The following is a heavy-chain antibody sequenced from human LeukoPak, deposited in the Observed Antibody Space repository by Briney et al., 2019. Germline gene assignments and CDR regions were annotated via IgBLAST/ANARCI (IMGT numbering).Heavy chain of an antibody. V-gene: IGHV3-23*01. CDR1: GFTFTSYS. J-gene: IGHJ4*02. Sequence: GGSLRLSCAASGFTFTSYSMNWVRQAPGKGLEWVSTISGGGGSTYYADSVKGRFTISRDNSQNTLYLQMNSLRVEDTAIYYCTRVFREYYQTDYWGQGTLVTVSS. D-gene: IGHD2-2*01. CDR2: ISGGGGST. CDR3: TRVFREYYQTDY.